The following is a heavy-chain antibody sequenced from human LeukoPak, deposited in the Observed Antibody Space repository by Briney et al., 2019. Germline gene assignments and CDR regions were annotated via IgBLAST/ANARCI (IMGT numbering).Heavy chain of an antibody. CDR2: IYYRGST. J-gene: IGHJ4*02. D-gene: IGHD1-26*01. CDR1: GGSISSSSYY. V-gene: IGHV4-39*07. CDR3: ARDLVGATWTIDY. Sequence: PSETLSLTCTVSGGSISSSSYYWGWIRQPPGKGLEWIGSIYYRGSTYYNPSLKSRVTISVDTSKNQFSLKLSSVTAADTAVYYCARDLVGATWTIDYWGQGTLVTVSS.